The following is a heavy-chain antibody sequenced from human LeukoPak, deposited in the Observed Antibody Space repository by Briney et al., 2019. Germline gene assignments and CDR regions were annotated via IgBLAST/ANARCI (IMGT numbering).Heavy chain of an antibody. V-gene: IGHV4-34*01. CDR2: INHRGST. D-gene: IGHD3-3*01. CDR3: ARVTDARYDFWSGYYRGYFDY. Sequence: SETLSLTCAVYGGSFSGYYWSWIRQAPGKGLEWIGEINHRGSTNYNPSLKSRVTISVDTSKNQFSLKLSSVTAADTAVYYCARVTDARYDFWSGYYRGYFDYWGQGTLVTVSS. CDR1: GGSFSGYY. J-gene: IGHJ4*02.